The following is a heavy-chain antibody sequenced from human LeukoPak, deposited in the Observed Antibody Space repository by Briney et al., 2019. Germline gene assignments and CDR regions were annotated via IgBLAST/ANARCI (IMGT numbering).Heavy chain of an antibody. CDR2: INAGDGDT. J-gene: IGHJ5*02. CDR1: GYTFTSYG. V-gene: IGHV1-3*01. D-gene: IGHD3-10*01. CDR3: ARTYGAGTYYNVIDP. Sequence: ASVKVSCKASGYTFTSYGLHWVRQAPGQRLEWMGWINAGDGDTKYSQKFQGRVTITRDKSTSTAYMELISLISEDTAVYYCARTYGAGTYYNVIDPWGQGTLVTVSS.